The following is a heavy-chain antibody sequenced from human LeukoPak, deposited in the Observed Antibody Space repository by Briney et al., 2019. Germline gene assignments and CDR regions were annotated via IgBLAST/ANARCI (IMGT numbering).Heavy chain of an antibody. Sequence: KYYADSVKGRFTISRDNSKNTLYLQMNSLRAEDTAVYYCARDPSPYYYGMDVWGQGTTVTVSS. V-gene: IGHV3-33*01. CDR3: ARDPSPYYYGMDV. CDR2: K. J-gene: IGHJ6*02.